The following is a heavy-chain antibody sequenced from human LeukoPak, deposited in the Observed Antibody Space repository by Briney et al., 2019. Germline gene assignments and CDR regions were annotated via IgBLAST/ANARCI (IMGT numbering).Heavy chain of an antibody. J-gene: IGHJ4*02. V-gene: IGHV3-21*01. CDR2: ITTSSSYI. Sequence: GGSLRLSCAASGFTFSTYTRNWVRQAPGKGLEWVSSITTSSSYIYYAASVKGRFTISRDNAKNSLYLQMNSLRAEDTAVYYCARHVVALGFDYWGEGNLVTVSS. CDR1: GFTFSTYT. CDR3: ARHVVALGFDY. D-gene: IGHD3-22*01.